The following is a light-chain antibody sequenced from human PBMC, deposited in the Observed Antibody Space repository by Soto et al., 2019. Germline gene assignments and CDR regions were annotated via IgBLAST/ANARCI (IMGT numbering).Light chain of an antibody. J-gene: IGKJ1*01. CDR1: QTISSW. CDR2: DAS. Sequence: GDRVTITCRASQTISSWLAWYQQKPGKAPTLLIYDASTLERGVPSRFSGSGSGTEFTLTISSLQPDDFATYYCQQYNSYVWTFGQGTKVDIK. V-gene: IGKV1-5*01. CDR3: QQYNSYVWT.